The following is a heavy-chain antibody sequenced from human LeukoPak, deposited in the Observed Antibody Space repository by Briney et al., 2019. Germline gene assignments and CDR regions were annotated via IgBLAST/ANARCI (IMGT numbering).Heavy chain of an antibody. CDR3: ARLSGYDWESFYDY. CDR2: IYYSGNT. J-gene: IGHJ4*02. Sequence: PSGTLSLTCAVSGGSISSSNWWTWVRQPPGKGLEWIGEIYYSGNTNYNPSLKSRVTISMDKSKNHFSLNLTSVTAADTAVYYCARLSGYDWESFYDYWGQGTLVTVAS. CDR1: GGSISSSNW. D-gene: IGHD5-12*01. V-gene: IGHV4-4*02.